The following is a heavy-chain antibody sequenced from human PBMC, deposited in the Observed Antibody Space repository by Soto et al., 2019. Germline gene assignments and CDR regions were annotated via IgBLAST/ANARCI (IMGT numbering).Heavy chain of an antibody. CDR3: VIGRAVTTHGPNCAY. Sequence: EVQLVESGGGLVQPGGSLRLSCVVSGFTFSSYSMNWVRQAPGKGLEWVSYVSSSSSTIYYADSVKGRFTISRDNAKNPLSLQLNSLRAEDTAVYYCVIGRAVTTHGPNCAYGGEGTLVTVSS. CDR1: GFTFSSYS. J-gene: IGHJ4*02. D-gene: IGHD3-3*01. CDR2: VSSSSSTI. V-gene: IGHV3-48*01.